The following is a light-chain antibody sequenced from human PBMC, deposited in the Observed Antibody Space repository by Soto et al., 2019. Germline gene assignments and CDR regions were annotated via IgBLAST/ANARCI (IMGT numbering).Light chain of an antibody. J-gene: IGKJ1*01. V-gene: IGKV3-15*01. CDR1: QSVSSN. CDR2: AVS. CDR3: QQYNKWSLT. Sequence: EIVMTQSPGTLSASPGERATLSCRASQSVSSNLAWYQQKPGQAPRLLIYAVSTRATGIPARFSGSGSWTEFTLTISSLQSISVPVYYCQQYNKWSLTFGQGTKVEIK.